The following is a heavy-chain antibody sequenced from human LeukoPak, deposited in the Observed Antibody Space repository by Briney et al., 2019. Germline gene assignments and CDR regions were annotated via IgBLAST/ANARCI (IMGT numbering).Heavy chain of an antibody. Sequence: GASLRLSCAASGSTFSSYAMSWVRQAPGKGLEWVSAISGSGGSTYYADSVKGRFTISRDNSKNTLYLQMNSLRAEDTAVYYCAKSDCSSTSCYINYWGQGTLVTVSS. J-gene: IGHJ4*02. D-gene: IGHD2-2*02. CDR2: ISGSGGST. V-gene: IGHV3-23*01. CDR1: GSTFSSYA. CDR3: AKSDCSSTSCYINY.